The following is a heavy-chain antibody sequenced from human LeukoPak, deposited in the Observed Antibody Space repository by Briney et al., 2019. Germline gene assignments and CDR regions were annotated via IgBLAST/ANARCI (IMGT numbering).Heavy chain of an antibody. J-gene: IGHJ3*02. V-gene: IGHV3-30-3*01. D-gene: IGHD2-2*01. CDR2: ISYDGSNK. Sequence: GGSLRLSCAASGFTFSSYAMHWVRQAPGKGLEWVAVISYDGSNKYYADSVKGRFTISRDNSKNTLYLQMNSLRAEDTAVYYCARDSGIVVVPATPGHAFDIWGQGTMVTVSS. CDR1: GFTFSSYA. CDR3: ARDSGIVVVPATPGHAFDI.